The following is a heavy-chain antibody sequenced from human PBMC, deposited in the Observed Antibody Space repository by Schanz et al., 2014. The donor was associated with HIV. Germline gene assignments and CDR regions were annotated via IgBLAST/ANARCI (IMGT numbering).Heavy chain of an antibody. CDR2: ISYDGRNK. D-gene: IGHD1-26*01. J-gene: IGHJ6*02. V-gene: IGHV3-30*03. CDR1: GFTFNSYG. CDR3: AREREESIAYYYYGMDV. Sequence: QMQLVESGGGVVQPGRSLRVSCAASGFTFNSYGMHWVRQAPGKGQEWVSVISYDGRNKLYADSVKGRFTISRDNAKNSLYLNMYSLRAEDTAVYYCAREREESIAYYYYGMDVWGQGTAVTVSS.